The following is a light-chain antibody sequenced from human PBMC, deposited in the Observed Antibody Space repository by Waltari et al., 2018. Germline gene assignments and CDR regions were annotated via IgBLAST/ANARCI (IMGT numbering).Light chain of an antibody. CDR1: RLRSFY. J-gene: IGLJ1*01. Sequence: SSELTQDPAVSVALGQTVTITCQGDRLRSFYASWYQLKPGPAPVLVIYGKNHRPPGTPDRFSGSNSGNTSSLTITGARAEDEADYYCDSRDSSDKPLGVFGTGTQVTVL. CDR2: GKN. V-gene: IGLV3-19*01. CDR3: DSRDSSDKPLGV.